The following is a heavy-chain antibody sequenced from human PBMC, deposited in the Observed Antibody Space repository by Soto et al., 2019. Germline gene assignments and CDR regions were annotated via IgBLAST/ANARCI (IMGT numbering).Heavy chain of an antibody. CDR2: ISYDGSNK. J-gene: IGHJ6*03. CDR3: AKDDPYMDV. Sequence: GGSLRLSCAASGFNFSSYGMHWVRQAPGKGLEWVAVISYDGSNKYYADSVKGRFTISRDNSKNTLYLQMNSLRAEDTAVYYCAKDDPYMDVWGKGTTVTVSS. CDR1: GFNFSSYG. V-gene: IGHV3-30*18.